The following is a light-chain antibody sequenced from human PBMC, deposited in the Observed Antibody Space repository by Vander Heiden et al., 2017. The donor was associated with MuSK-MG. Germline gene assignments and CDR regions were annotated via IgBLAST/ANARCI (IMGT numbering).Light chain of an antibody. Sequence: DIQMTQSPSTLSAYVGDRVTITCRASESISRRLAWYQQKPGKAPKLLIYDASSLESGVPSRFSGSGSGTEFTLTISSLQPDDFATYYCQQCNSDSPTWTFGQGTKVEFK. V-gene: IGKV1-5*01. CDR2: DAS. CDR1: ESISRR. CDR3: QQCNSDSPTWT. J-gene: IGKJ1*01.